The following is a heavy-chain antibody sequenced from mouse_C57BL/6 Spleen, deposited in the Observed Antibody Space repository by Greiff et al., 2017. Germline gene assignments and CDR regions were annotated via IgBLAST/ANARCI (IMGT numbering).Heavy chain of an antibody. CDR3: ASSRSHYGGYAMDY. CDR2: IDPASGGT. V-gene: IGHV1-54*01. J-gene: IGHJ4*01. Sequence: VQRVQPGAELVRPGTSVKVSCKASGYAFTNYLIEWVKQRPGQGLEWIGVIDPASGGTNYNEKFKGKATLTVDKSSSTAYMQLSSLTSEDSAVDFCASSRSHYGGYAMDYWGQGTSVTVSS. CDR1: GYAFTNYL. D-gene: IGHD2-5*01.